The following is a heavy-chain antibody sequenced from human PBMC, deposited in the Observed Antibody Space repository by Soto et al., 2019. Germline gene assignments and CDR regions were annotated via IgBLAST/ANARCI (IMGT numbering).Heavy chain of an antibody. J-gene: IGHJ4*02. CDR3: ARVGSGWSKTPDF. Sequence: PGGSLRLSCAASKFTFSSHWMTWVRQAPGKGLEWVANIKQDGSEKNYVDSVKGRFTISRDNAKNSLYLQMNSLRAEDTAVYYCARVGSGWSKTPDFWGQGTLVTVPQ. V-gene: IGHV3-7*01. CDR1: KFTFSSHW. D-gene: IGHD6-19*01. CDR2: IKQDGSEK.